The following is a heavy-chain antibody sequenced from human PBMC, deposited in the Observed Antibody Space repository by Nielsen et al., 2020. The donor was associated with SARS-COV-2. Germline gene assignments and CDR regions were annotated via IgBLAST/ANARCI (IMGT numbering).Heavy chain of an antibody. Sequence: GGSLRLSCAASGFTFSSYGMHWVRQAPGKGLEWVAVISYDGSNKYYADSVKGRFTISRDNSKNTLYLQMNSLRAEDTAVYYCAKDRRFVDYYGSGSSYFDYWGQGTLVTVSS. V-gene: IGHV3-30*18. D-gene: IGHD3-10*01. CDR3: AKDRRFVDYYGSGSSYFDY. J-gene: IGHJ4*02. CDR2: ISYDGSNK. CDR1: GFTFSSYG.